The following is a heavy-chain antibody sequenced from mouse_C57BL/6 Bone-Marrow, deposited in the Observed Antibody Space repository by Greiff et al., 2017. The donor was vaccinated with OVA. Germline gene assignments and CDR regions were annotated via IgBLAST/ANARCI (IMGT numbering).Heavy chain of an antibody. J-gene: IGHJ1*03. Sequence: ESGPGLVKPSQSLSLNCSVTGYSITSGYYWNWIRQFPGNKLEWMGYISYDGSNNYNPSLKNRISITRDTSKNQFFLKLNSVTTEDTATYYCAREGHYGSSYGNFDVWGTGTTVTVSS. CDR3: AREGHYGSSYGNFDV. D-gene: IGHD1-1*01. CDR2: ISYDGSN. V-gene: IGHV3-6*01. CDR1: GYSITSGYY.